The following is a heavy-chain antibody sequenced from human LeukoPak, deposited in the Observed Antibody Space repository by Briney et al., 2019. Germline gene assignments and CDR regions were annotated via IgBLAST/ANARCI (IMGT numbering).Heavy chain of an antibody. CDR2: INSDGSST. J-gene: IGHJ6*03. D-gene: IGHD3-3*01. Sequence: GGSLRLSCAASGFTFSSYWMHWVRQAPGKGLVWVSRINSDGSSTSYADSVKGRFTISRDNAKNTLYLQMSSLRAEDTAVYYCARDQPYDFWSGYWFGPDYYHYMDVWGKGTTVTVSS. CDR3: ARDQPYDFWSGYWFGPDYYHYMDV. CDR1: GFTFSSYW. V-gene: IGHV3-74*01.